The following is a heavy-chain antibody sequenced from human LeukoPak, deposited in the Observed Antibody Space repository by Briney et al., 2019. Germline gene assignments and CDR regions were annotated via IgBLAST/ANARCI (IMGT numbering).Heavy chain of an antibody. D-gene: IGHD2-21*02. CDR3: TARVVTTNEF. J-gene: IGHJ4*02. CDR2: VKTIRDGGTT. Sequence: GGSLRLSCLGSGFIFNDAYMNWVRQAPGKGLEWVGRVKTIRDGGTTDDTAPVKGRFTISRDDSKRTVYLQMNSLKTEDTAVYFCTARVVTTNEFWGQGTLVTVSS. CDR1: GFIFNDAY. V-gene: IGHV3-15*01.